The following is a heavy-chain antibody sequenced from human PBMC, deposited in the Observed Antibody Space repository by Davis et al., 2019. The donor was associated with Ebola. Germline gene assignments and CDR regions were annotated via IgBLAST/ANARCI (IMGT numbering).Heavy chain of an antibody. Sequence: KFQGRVTITRDMSTSTAYMELSSLRSEDTAVYYCAARGRGYSGPLGRAFDIWGQGTLVTVSS. CDR3: AARGRGYSGPLGRAFDI. D-gene: IGHD5-12*01. J-gene: IGHJ4*02. V-gene: IGHV1-58*01.